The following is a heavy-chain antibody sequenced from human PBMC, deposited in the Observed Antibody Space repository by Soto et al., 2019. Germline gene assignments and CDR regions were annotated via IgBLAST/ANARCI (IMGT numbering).Heavy chain of an antibody. CDR2: MNPNTGNT. Sequence: QVQLVQSGAEVKKPGASVKVSCKASGYTFTSYDINWVRQATGQGLEWMGWMNPNTGNTGYAQKFLGRVTMTRNNSISTAYMELSSLRSEDTAVYYCARGTGHSTGWNLWGQGTLVTVSS. J-gene: IGHJ5*02. V-gene: IGHV1-8*01. D-gene: IGHD6-19*01. CDR3: ARGTGHSTGWNL. CDR1: GYTFTSYD.